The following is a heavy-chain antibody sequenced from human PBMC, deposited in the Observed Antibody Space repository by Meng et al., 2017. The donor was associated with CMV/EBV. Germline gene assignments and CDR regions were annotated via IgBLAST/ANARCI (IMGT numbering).Heavy chain of an antibody. V-gene: IGHV3-9*01. D-gene: IGHD1-7*01. CDR2: ISWNSGSI. CDR1: GFTFDDYA. J-gene: IGHJ5*01. CDR3: ARDLTGSTRGGRFDS. Sequence: GGSLRLSCAASGFTFDDYAMHWVRQAPGKGLEWVSGISWNSGSIGYADSVKGRFTISRDNAKNSLYLQMNSLRAEDTAVYYCARDLTGSTRGGRFDSWGQGTLVTVSS.